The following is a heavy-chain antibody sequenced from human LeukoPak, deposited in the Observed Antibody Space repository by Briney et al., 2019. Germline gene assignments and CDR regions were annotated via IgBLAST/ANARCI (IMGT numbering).Heavy chain of an antibody. CDR3: ARGRRERITMIVVVSRQSYYYHMDV. J-gene: IGHJ6*03. CDR2: MNPNSGNT. V-gene: IGHV1-8*01. CDR1: GYTFTSYD. D-gene: IGHD3-22*01. Sequence: ASVKVSCKASGYTFTSYDINWVRQATGQGLEWMGWMNPNSGNTGYAQKFQGRVTMTRNTSISTAYMELSSLRSEDTAVYYCARGRRERITMIVVVSRQSYYYHMDVWGIGTTVTVSS.